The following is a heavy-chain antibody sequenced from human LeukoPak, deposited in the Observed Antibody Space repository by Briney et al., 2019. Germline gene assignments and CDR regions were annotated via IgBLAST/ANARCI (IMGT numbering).Heavy chain of an antibody. CDR1: GFSFSDYY. V-gene: IGHV3-11*04. J-gene: IGHJ3*02. D-gene: IGHD2-15*01. CDR2: IDSSGNTK. CDR3: AREVAEAFDI. Sequence: GGSLRLSCAASGFSFSDYYMSWFRQAPGKGPDCISYIDSSGNTKYYADSVKGRFTISRDNAKNSLYLQMNSLRAEDTAVYYCAREVAEAFDIWGQGTMVTVSS.